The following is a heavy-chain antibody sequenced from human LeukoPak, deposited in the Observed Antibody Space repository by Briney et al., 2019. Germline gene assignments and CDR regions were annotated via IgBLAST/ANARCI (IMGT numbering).Heavy chain of an antibody. J-gene: IGHJ4*02. D-gene: IGHD3/OR15-3a*01. CDR1: GGSISSYY. V-gene: IGHV4-59*01. CDR3: ARSHSVWTSFDY. CDR2: IYYSGST. Sequence: SETLSLTCTVSGGSISSYYWSWIRQPPGKGLEWIGYIYYSGSTNYNPSLKSRVTISVGMSKNQFSLKLSSVTAADTAVYYCARSHSVWTSFDYWGQGTLVTVSS.